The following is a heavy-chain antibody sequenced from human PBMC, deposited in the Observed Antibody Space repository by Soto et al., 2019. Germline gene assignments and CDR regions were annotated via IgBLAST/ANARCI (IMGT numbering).Heavy chain of an antibody. V-gene: IGHV3-48*02. CDR2: ISSGGITI. Sequence: EVQLVESGGGLVQPGGSLRLSCAASGFTFSSYSMNWVRQAPGKGLEWVSYISSGGITIYYTDSVKGRFTISRDNAKNSLYLQMNSLRDEDTAVYYYARGLGFDFDIWGQGTMVTVSS. D-gene: IGHD1-26*01. J-gene: IGHJ3*02. CDR1: GFTFSSYS. CDR3: ARGLGFDFDI.